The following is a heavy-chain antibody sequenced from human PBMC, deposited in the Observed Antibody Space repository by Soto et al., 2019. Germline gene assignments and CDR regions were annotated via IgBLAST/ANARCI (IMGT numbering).Heavy chain of an antibody. J-gene: IGHJ4*02. D-gene: IGHD3-22*01. Sequence: GGSLRLSCAAPGFNFNIHALHWIRQAPGEGLEWVAVMSPGGNSQYYADSVKGRFTISRDTSKSTLYLQMTSLRPEDTAVYYCASGAAFYYDTSCYWGQGTLVTVSS. CDR3: ASGAAFYYDTSCY. V-gene: IGHV3-30-3*01. CDR1: GFNFNIHA. CDR2: MSPGGNSQ.